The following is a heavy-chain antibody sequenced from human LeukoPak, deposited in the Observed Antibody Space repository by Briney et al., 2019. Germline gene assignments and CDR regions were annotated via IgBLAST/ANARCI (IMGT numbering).Heavy chain of an antibody. CDR1: GYSFTSYN. CDR3: ARLRAYHHLCSASHRLGFDT. D-gene: IGHD3-3*02. CDR2: MNPNSGKT. V-gene: IGHV1-8*01. Sequence: ASVKVSCKASGYSFTSYNMNWVGQAAGQGLEWMGWMNPNSGKTDYAQTFQGRVTITRNSSISTEYLELSSQRSDDTAVYYCARLRAYHHLCSASHRLGFDTCGEGTLITVS. J-gene: IGHJ5*02.